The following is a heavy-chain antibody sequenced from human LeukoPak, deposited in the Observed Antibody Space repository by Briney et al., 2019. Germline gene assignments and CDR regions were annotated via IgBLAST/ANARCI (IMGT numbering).Heavy chain of an antibody. D-gene: IGHD1-1*01. CDR3: AKLAWNDGSYYFDY. J-gene: IGHJ4*02. Sequence: GGSLRLSCIGSGFTFTYYAIYWVRQAPGKGLAWVALVSYDGNDGYYADSVKGRFSISRDNSQNTVSLQMNSLRVDDTAIYYCAKLAWNDGSYYFDYWGQGTLVTVSS. V-gene: IGHV3-30*18. CDR1: GFTFTYYA. CDR2: VSYDGNDG.